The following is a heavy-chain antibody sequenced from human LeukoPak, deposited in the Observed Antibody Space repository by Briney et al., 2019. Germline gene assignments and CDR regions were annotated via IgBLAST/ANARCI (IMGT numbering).Heavy chain of an antibody. CDR1: GYSFTSYW. V-gene: IGHV5-51*01. J-gene: IGHJ4*02. CDR3: ARLDGWLQPLDY. D-gene: IGHD5-24*01. CDR2: IYPWGSDI. Sequence: GESLKISCKGSGYSFTSYWIGWVRQMPGKCLEWMGIIYPWGSDIRYDPSCQDHVTISADKYISTAYLQWSSLKAADNDMYYCARLDGWLQPLDYWGQGTMVTVSS.